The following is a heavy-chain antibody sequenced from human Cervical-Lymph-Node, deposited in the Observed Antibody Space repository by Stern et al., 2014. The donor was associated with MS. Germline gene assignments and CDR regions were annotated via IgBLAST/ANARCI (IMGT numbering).Heavy chain of an antibody. D-gene: IGHD3-3*01. CDR1: GFTFSSYG. Sequence: VQLVESGGGVVQPGRSQRLSCAASGFTFSSYGMHWVRQAPGKGLEWVAVISYDGSNKYYADSVKGRFTISRDNSKNTLYLQMNSLRAEDTAVYYCAKEGRFLEWFPYYYGMDVWGQGTTVTVSS. CDR3: AKEGRFLEWFPYYYGMDV. V-gene: IGHV3-30*18. CDR2: ISYDGSNK. J-gene: IGHJ6*02.